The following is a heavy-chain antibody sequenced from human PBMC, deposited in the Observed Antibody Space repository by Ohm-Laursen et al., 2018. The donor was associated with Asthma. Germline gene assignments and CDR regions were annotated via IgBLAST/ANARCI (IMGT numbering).Heavy chain of an antibody. D-gene: IGHD3-10*01. CDR2: IWYDGSNK. J-gene: IGHJ4*02. CDR1: GFTFSSYG. Sequence: SLRLSCSASGFTFSSYGMHWVRQAPGKGLEWVAVIWYDGSNKYYADSVKGRFTISRDNSKNTLYLQMNSLRAEDTAVYYRARDSAQYGSGSYYNFDYWGQGTLVTVSS. CDR3: ARDSAQYGSGSYYNFDY. V-gene: IGHV3-33*01.